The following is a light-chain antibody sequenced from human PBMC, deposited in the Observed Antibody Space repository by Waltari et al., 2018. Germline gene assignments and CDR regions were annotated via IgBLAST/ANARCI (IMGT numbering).Light chain of an antibody. Sequence: DIQMTQSPSSLSASVGDKVTITCQASQSISSWLVWYQQKPGKAPKPLIYKASSLESGVPSRFGGSGSGTDFTLTITNLQPEDIAIYHCQQDNSAPWTFGQGTKVEIK. CDR1: QSISSW. J-gene: IGKJ1*01. V-gene: IGKV1-5*01. CDR3: QQDNSAPWT. CDR2: KAS.